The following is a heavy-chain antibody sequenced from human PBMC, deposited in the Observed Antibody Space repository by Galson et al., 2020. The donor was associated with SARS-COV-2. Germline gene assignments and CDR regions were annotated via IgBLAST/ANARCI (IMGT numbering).Heavy chain of an antibody. CDR2: ISYDGSNK. CDR1: GFTFSSYA. V-gene: IGHV3-30*04. Sequence: GGSLRLSCAASGFTFSSYAMHWVRQAPGKGLEWVAVISYDGSNKYYADSVKGRFTISRDNSKNTLYLQMNSLRAEDTAVYYCASGSGSYYSWCDPWGQGTLVTVSS. CDR3: ASGSGSYYSWCDP. D-gene: IGHD1-26*01. J-gene: IGHJ5*02.